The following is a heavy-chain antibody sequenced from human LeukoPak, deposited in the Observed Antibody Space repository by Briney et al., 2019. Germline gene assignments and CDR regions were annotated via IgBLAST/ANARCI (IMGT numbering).Heavy chain of an antibody. CDR2: MNPNSGNT. CDR1: GYTFTSYD. Sequence: GASVKVSCKASGYTFTSYDINWVRQATGQGLEWMGWMNPNSGNTGYAQKFQGRVTITRDTSISTAYMELSSLRSEDTAVYYCAREVRYCSSTSCSDFDYWGQGTLVTVSS. D-gene: IGHD2-2*01. J-gene: IGHJ4*02. V-gene: IGHV1-8*03. CDR3: AREVRYCSSTSCSDFDY.